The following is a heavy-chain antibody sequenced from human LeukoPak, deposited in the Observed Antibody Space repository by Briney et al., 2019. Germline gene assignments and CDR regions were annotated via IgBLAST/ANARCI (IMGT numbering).Heavy chain of an antibody. D-gene: IGHD6-19*01. Sequence: PSETLSLTCTVSGGSISSSSYYWGWIRQPPGKGLEWIGSIYYSGSTYYNPSLKSRVTISVDTSKNQFSLKLSSVTAADTAVYYCARHGGASGWGNWFDPWGQGTLVTVSS. CDR3: ARHGGASGWGNWFDP. CDR2: IYYSGST. CDR1: GGSISSSSYY. J-gene: IGHJ5*02. V-gene: IGHV4-39*01.